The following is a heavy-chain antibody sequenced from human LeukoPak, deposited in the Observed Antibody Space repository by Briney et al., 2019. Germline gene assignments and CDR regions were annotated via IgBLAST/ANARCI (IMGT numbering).Heavy chain of an antibody. CDR1: GFTFSSYD. Sequence: GGSLRLSCAASGFTFSSYDMHWVRQATGKGLEWVSAIGIAGDTYYPGSVKGRFTISRENAKNSLYLQMNSLRAGDTAVYYCARSRITMVRGELGAFDIWGQGAMVTVSS. J-gene: IGHJ3*02. CDR2: IGIAGDT. CDR3: ARSRITMVRGELGAFDI. V-gene: IGHV3-13*01. D-gene: IGHD3-10*01.